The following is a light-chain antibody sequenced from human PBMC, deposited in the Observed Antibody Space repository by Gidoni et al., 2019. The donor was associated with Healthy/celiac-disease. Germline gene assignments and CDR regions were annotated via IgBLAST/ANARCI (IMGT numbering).Light chain of an antibody. CDR1: SSDVGGYNY. CDR3: CSYAGSYTLV. Sequence: QSALTQPRSVSGSPGQSVTISCTGTSSDVGGYNYVSWYQQHSGKAPKLMIYDVSKRPSGVPDRFSGSKSGNTASLTISGFQAEDEADYYCCSYAGSYTLVFGGGTKLTVL. V-gene: IGLV2-11*01. J-gene: IGLJ2*01. CDR2: DVS.